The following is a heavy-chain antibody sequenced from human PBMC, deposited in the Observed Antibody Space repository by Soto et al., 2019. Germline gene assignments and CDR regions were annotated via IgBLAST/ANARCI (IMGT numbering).Heavy chain of an antibody. CDR1: GYTFTSYA. J-gene: IGHJ4*01. D-gene: IGHD3-10*01. CDR2: INAGNGNT. CDR3: ASEVPFYYGSGSVDY. Sequence: QVQLVQSGAEVKKPGASVKVSCKASGYTFTSYAMHWVRQAPGQRLEWMGWINAGNGNTKYSQKFQGRVTITRDTYASTAYMELSSRRSEDTAVYYCASEVPFYYGSGSVDYWGHGTLVTVSS. V-gene: IGHV1-3*01.